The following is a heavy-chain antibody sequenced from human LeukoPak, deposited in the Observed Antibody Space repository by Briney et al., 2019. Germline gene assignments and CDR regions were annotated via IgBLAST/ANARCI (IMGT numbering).Heavy chain of an antibody. CDR1: GGSISSGDKY. Sequence: SQTLSLTCTVSGGSISSGDKYWSWLRQPPGMGLEWIGYIYDSGSTYYNPSVKSRVTISVDTSKNQFSLKLSSVTAADTAVYYCARGWTYYYDSSGYYYGVWGQGTLVTVSS. CDR2: IYDSGST. CDR3: ARGWTYYYDSSGYYYGV. V-gene: IGHV4-30-4*01. D-gene: IGHD3-22*01. J-gene: IGHJ4*02.